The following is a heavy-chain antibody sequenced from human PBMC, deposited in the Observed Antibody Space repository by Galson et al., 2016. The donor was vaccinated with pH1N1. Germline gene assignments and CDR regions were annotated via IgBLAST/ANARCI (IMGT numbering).Heavy chain of an antibody. Sequence: QSGAEVKKPGESLKISCKGSGYSFTSYWIGWVRQMPGKGLEWMGIIFPGDSDTRYSPSFQGQVTISAHKSIRTAYLQWSSLKASDAAMYYCARWGGEFYDFWSGSDDYWGQGTLVTVSS. D-gene: IGHD3-3*01. CDR1: GYSFTSYW. J-gene: IGHJ4*02. V-gene: IGHV5-51*01. CDR3: ARWGGEFYDFWSGSDDY. CDR2: IFPGDSDT.